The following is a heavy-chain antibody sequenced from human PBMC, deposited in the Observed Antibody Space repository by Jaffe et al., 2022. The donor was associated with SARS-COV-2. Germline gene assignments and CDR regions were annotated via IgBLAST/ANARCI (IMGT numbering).Heavy chain of an antibody. J-gene: IGHJ6*02. CDR3: ARDLLWFGELLNAHYYYYGMDV. CDR1: GFTFSSYS. Sequence: EVQLVESGGGLVKPGGSLRLSCAASGFTFSSYSMNWVRQAPGKGLEWVSSISSSSSYIYYADSVKGRFTISRDNAKNSLYLQMNSLRAEDTAVYYCARDLLWFGELLNAHYYYYGMDVWGQGTTVTVSS. CDR2: ISSSSSYI. V-gene: IGHV3-21*01. D-gene: IGHD3-10*01.